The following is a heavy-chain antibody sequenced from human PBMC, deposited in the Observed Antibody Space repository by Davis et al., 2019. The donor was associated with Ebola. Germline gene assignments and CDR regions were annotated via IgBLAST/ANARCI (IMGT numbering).Heavy chain of an antibody. CDR3: AKDYSGIYYGRFDP. Sequence: PGGSLRLSCAASGFTFSSYGMHWVRQAPGKGLEWVAVIWYDGSNKFYADSVKGRFSISRDNSNNTVHLQMNSLRVEDTAIYYCAKDYSGIYYGRFDPWGQGNLVTVSS. V-gene: IGHV3-33*06. D-gene: IGHD1-26*01. CDR2: IWYDGSNK. J-gene: IGHJ5*02. CDR1: GFTFSSYG.